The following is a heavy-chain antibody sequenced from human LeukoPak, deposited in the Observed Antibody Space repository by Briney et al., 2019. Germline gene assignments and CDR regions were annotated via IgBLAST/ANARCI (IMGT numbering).Heavy chain of an antibody. J-gene: IGHJ3*01. V-gene: IGHV3-7*01. D-gene: IGHD3-22*01. CDR2: IKQDGSEK. CDR3: AKDIGDYYDSSGYYPGDAFGV. Sequence: GGSLRLSCVASGLSLSTYWMSWVRQAPGKGLEWVANIKQDGSEKYYVDSVKGRFTISRDNAKNSLFLQMNSLRAEDTAVYYCAKDIGDYYDSSGYYPGDAFGVWGQGTMVTVSS. CDR1: GLSLSTYW.